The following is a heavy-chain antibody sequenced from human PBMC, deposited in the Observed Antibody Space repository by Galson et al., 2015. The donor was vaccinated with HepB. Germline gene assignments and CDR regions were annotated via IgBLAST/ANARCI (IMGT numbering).Heavy chain of an antibody. J-gene: IGHJ5*01. V-gene: IGHV3-74*01. D-gene: IGHD4-17*01. CDR3: ARNMDYGFDS. CDR2: LNSEGSST. Sequence: SLRLSCAASGFTFSRYRMHWVRQAPGEGLVWVSRLNSEGSSTSYADSVKGRFTMSRDNAKNTLYLQMNSLRAEDTAVYYCARNMDYGFDSWGQGTRVTVSS. CDR1: GFTFSRYR.